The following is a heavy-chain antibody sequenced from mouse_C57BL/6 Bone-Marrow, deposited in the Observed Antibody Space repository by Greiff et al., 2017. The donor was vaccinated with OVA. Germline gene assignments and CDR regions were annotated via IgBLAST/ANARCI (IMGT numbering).Heavy chain of an antibody. Sequence: VKLMESGPELVKPGASVKISCKASGYAFSSSWMNWVKQRPGKGLEWIGRIYPGDGDTNYNGKFKGKATLTADKSSSTAYMQLSSLTSEDSAVYFCARHEEGYYASYFDYWGQGTTLTVSS. CDR1: GYAFSSSW. D-gene: IGHD2-3*01. J-gene: IGHJ2*01. V-gene: IGHV1-82*01. CDR2: IYPGDGDT. CDR3: ARHEEGYYASYFDY.